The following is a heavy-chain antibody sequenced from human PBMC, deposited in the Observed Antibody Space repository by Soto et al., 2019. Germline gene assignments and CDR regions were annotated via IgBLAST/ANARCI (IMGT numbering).Heavy chain of an antibody. V-gene: IGHV1-69*13. CDR2: IIPIFGTA. Sequence: SVKLSCKASGGTFSSYAISWVRQAPGQGLEWMGGIIPIFGTANYAQKFQGRVTITADESTSTAYMELSSLRSEDTAVYYCASEYCSGGSCYSIDYWGQGTLVTVSS. CDR1: GGTFSSYA. CDR3: ASEYCSGGSCYSIDY. J-gene: IGHJ4*02. D-gene: IGHD2-15*01.